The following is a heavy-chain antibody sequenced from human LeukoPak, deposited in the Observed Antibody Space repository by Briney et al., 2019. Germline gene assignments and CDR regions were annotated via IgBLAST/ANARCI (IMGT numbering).Heavy chain of an antibody. D-gene: IGHD3-9*01. CDR1: GYTFTSFG. J-gene: IGHJ5*02. CDR2: ISAYSGNT. V-gene: IGHV1-18*01. CDR3: ARDPSYDILTGYSSNWFDP. Sequence: ASVKVSCKASGYTFTSFGITWVRQAPGQGLEWMGWISAYSGNTNYAQKFQGRVTMTTDTSTSTACMELRSLRSDDTAVYYCARDPSYDILTGYSSNWFDPWGQGTLVTVSS.